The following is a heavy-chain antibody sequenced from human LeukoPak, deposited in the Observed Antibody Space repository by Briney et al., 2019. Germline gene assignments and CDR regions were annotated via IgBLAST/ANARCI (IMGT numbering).Heavy chain of an antibody. D-gene: IGHD3-10*01. Sequence: GGSLRLSCAASGFTFSSYEMNWVRQAPGKGLEWVSYISSSGTTIYYADSVKGRFTISRDNAKDSLYLQMSSLRAEDTAVYYCARHLSYGSGSYYNFVYWGQGTLVTVSS. J-gene: IGHJ4*02. CDR2: ISSSGTTI. CDR3: ARHLSYGSGSYYNFVY. V-gene: IGHV3-48*03. CDR1: GFTFSSYE.